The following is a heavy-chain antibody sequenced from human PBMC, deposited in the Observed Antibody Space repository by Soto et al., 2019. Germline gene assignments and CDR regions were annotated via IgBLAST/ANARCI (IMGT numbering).Heavy chain of an antibody. D-gene: IGHD6-13*01. V-gene: IGHV3-30-3*02. CDR2: ISYDGSNK. CDR3: AKSIAAAGSYYYYGMDV. CDR1: GFTFSSYA. J-gene: IGHJ6*02. Sequence: PGGSLRLSCAASGFTFSSYAMHWVRQAPGKGLEWVAVISYDGSNKYYADSVKGRFTISRDNSKNTLYLQMNSLRAEDTAVYYCAKSIAAAGSYYYYGMDVWGQGTTVTVSS.